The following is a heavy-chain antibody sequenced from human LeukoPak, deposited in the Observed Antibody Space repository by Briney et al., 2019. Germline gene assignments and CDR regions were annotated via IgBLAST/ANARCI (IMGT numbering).Heavy chain of an antibody. D-gene: IGHD5-18*01. Sequence: SETLSLTCTVSGGSISSYYWNWIRQPPGKGLEWIGYIYYSGSTDYSPSLKSRVTISVDTSKNQFSLKLRSVTAADTAVYYCARGEMDTAMVTDFDHWGQGTLVTVSS. CDR1: GGSISSYY. V-gene: IGHV4-59*01. CDR3: ARGEMDTAMVTDFDH. CDR2: IYYSGST. J-gene: IGHJ4*02.